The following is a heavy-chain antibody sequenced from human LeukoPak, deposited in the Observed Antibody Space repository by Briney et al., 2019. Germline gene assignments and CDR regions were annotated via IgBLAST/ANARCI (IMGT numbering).Heavy chain of an antibody. CDR1: GGSISSSSYY. Sequence: SETLSLTCTVSGGSISSSSYYWGWIRQPPGKGLEWIGSIYYSGSTYYNPSLKSRVTISVDTSKNQFSLKLSSVTAADTAVYYCARDRREMATITAFDYWGQGTLVTVSS. J-gene: IGHJ4*02. CDR2: IYYSGST. CDR3: ARDRREMATITAFDY. V-gene: IGHV4-39*07. D-gene: IGHD5-24*01.